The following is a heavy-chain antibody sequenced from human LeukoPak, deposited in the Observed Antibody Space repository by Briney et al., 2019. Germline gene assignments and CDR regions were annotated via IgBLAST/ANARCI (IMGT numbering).Heavy chain of an antibody. V-gene: IGHV3-7*01. CDR1: GFTFSNAW. Sequence: PGGSLRLSCAASGFTFSNAWMSWVRQAPGKGLEWVANIKQDGSEKYYVASVKGRFTISRDNAKNSLYLQMNSLRAEDTAMYYCARAGQEWFGELGFDSWGQGTLVTVSS. CDR2: IKQDGSEK. J-gene: IGHJ4*02. CDR3: ARAGQEWFGELGFDS. D-gene: IGHD3-10*01.